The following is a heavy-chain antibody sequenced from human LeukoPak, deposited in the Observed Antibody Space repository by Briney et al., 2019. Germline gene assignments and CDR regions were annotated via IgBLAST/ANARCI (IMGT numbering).Heavy chain of an antibody. CDR3: VYCSGGNCYYTVRGWTY. CDR2: ISYDAITK. D-gene: IGHD2-15*01. Sequence: GGSLRLSCVASGFTFSNYGMHWVRQAPGKGLEWVAVISYDAITKQYADSVRGRFTISRDNSKNTVYLEMNSLRPEDTAVYYCVYCSGGNCYYTVRGWTYWGQGTLVTVSS. J-gene: IGHJ4*02. V-gene: IGHV3-30*03. CDR1: GFTFSNYG.